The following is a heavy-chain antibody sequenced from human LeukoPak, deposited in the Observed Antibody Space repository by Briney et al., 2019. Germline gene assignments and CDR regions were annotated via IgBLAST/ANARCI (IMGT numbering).Heavy chain of an antibody. CDR1: GGSFSGYY. CDR2: INHSGST. CDR3: ARLGYSYGYDYMDV. D-gene: IGHD5-18*01. J-gene: IGHJ6*03. Sequence: SETLSLTCAVYGGSFSGYYWSWIRQPPGKGLEWIGEINHSGSTNYNPSLKSRVTISVDTSKKQFSLNLSSVTAADTAVYYCARLGYSYGYDYMDVWGKGTTVTIS. V-gene: IGHV4-34*01.